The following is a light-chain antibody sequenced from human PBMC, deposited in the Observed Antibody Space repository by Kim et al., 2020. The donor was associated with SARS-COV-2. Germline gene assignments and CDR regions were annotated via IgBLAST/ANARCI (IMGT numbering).Light chain of an antibody. CDR2: NFI. CDR3: CSYAGSYV. CDR1: TNDVGAFNS. V-gene: IGLV2-11*03. Sequence: SPGQSVTISCTGTTNDVGAFNSVSWYQQHPGKAPKVIIYNFINRPSGVPDRFSGSRSGNTASLTIFGLQAEDEADYYCCSYAGSYVFGSGTKVTVL. J-gene: IGLJ1*01.